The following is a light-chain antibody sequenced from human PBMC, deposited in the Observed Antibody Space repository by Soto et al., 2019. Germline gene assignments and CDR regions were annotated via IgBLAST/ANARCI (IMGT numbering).Light chain of an antibody. V-gene: IGKV1-5*03. Sequence: DIQITQSPSTLSGYLGDRVTITCRASQTIISWLAWYQQKPGKAPKLLIYKASTLKSGVPSRFSGSGSGTEFTLTISSLQPDDFATYYCQHYNSYSEAFGQGTKVDI. CDR3: QHYNSYSEA. J-gene: IGKJ1*01. CDR2: KAS. CDR1: QTIISW.